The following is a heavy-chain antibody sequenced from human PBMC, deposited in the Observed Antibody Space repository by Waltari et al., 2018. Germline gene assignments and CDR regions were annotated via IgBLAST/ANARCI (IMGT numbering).Heavy chain of an antibody. CDR1: GYTFTDYH. Sequence: VHLVHSGAEVTKPGASVKVSCKASGYTFTDYHIQWVRRAPGQGLEWMGRINPNSGDTNYAQKFQGRVTLTRDTSINTAYMELSSLKSDDTAVYYCARDLGSDYGNRDYWGQGTLVTVPS. CDR3: ARDLGSDYGNRDY. J-gene: IGHJ4*02. D-gene: IGHD4-17*01. CDR2: INPNSGDT. V-gene: IGHV1-2*06.